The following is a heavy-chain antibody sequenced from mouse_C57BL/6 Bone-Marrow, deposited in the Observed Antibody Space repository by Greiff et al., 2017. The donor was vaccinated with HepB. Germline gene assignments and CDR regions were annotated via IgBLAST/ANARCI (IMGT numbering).Heavy chain of an antibody. CDR3: ARNSNYFWYFDV. D-gene: IGHD2-5*01. CDR2: IDPANGNT. J-gene: IGHJ1*03. V-gene: IGHV14-3*01. Sequence: VHVKQSVAELVRPGASVKLSCTASGFNIKNTYMHWVKQRPEQGLEWIGRIDPANGNTKYAPKFQGKATITADTASNTAYLQLSSLTSEDTAIYYCARNSNYFWYFDVWGTGTTVTVSS. CDR1: GFNIKNTY.